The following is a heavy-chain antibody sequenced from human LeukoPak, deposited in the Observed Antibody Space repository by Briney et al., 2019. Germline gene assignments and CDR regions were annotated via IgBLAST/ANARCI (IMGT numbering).Heavy chain of an antibody. Sequence: PGGSLRLPCAASRFTFSSYAMSWVRQAPGKGLEWVSAISGSGGSTYYADSVKGRFTISRDNSQNTLYLQMNSLRAEDTAVYYCAKSSSGYSYVFDYWGQGTLVTVSS. CDR2: ISGSGGST. J-gene: IGHJ4*02. V-gene: IGHV3-23*01. CDR3: AKSSSGYSYVFDY. CDR1: RFTFSSYA. D-gene: IGHD3-22*01.